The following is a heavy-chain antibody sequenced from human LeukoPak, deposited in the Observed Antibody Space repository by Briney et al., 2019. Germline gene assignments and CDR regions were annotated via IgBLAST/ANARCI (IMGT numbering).Heavy chain of an antibody. CDR2: ISGSGGST. Sequence: PGGSLRLSCAASGFTFSSYAMSWVRQAPGKGLEWVSAISGSGGSTYYADSVKGRFTISRDNSKNTLYLQMNSLRAEDTAVYYCPTYYYDSSGSIIRAHTKIFDYWGQGTLVTVSS. CDR1: GFTFSSYA. J-gene: IGHJ4*02. D-gene: IGHD3-22*01. CDR3: PTYYYDSSGSIIRAHTKIFDY. V-gene: IGHV3-23*01.